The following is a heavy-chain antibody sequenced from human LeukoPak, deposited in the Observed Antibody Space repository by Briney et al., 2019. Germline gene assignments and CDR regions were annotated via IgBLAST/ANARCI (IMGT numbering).Heavy chain of an antibody. V-gene: IGHV3-30*18. Sequence: GGSLRLSCAASGFSFRCCGMHWVRQAPGKGLEWVASVSSDGRDKFYGNSVQGRFTSSRDNSMNTLFLQMNSLRPEDTAVYYCAKAGYYESSGYYYYFHSWGQGTLVTVSS. J-gene: IGHJ4*02. D-gene: IGHD3-22*01. CDR3: AKAGYYESSGYYYYFHS. CDR2: VSSDGRDK. CDR1: GFSFRCCG.